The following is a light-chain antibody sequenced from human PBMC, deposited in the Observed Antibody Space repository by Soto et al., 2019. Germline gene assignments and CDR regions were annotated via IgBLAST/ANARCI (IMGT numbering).Light chain of an antibody. CDR2: GAS. Sequence: VLTQAPVTRSLSPGERATLSWRASQSVSSYLAWYQQKTGQVPRLLISGASSRATGIPDRFSGSGYGTDFNLTISRLEPEDFALYYCQQYVTSAITFGQGTRLEI. V-gene: IGKV3-20*01. CDR1: QSVSSY. CDR3: QQYVTSAIT. J-gene: IGKJ5*01.